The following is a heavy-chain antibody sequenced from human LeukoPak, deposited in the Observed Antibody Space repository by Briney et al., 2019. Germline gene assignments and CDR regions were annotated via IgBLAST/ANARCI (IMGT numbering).Heavy chain of an antibody. CDR1: GFTFSSYS. D-gene: IGHD4-17*01. CDR2: ISTRASTI. J-gene: IGHJ4*02. V-gene: IGHV3-48*04. Sequence: GGSLRLSCAASGFTFSSYSMNWVRQAPGKGLEWLSHISTRASTIYYADSVKGRFTISRDNAKNSLFLQMNSLRAEDTAVYYCAREDGDYKIDYWGQGTLVTVSS. CDR3: AREDGDYKIDY.